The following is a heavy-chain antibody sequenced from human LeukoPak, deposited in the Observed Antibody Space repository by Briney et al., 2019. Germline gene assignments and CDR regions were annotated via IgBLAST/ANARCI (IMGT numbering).Heavy chain of an antibody. D-gene: IGHD6-13*01. CDR1: GLTLSNYW. CDR2: MNNDGSGT. Sequence: GGSLRLSCAASGLTLSNYWMHWVRQAPGKGLVWVSRMNNDGSGTTYADSVRGRFTISRDNAKNTLYLQMNSLRVEDTAVYYCARWSSSWAPDAFDIWGQGTMVTVSS. CDR3: ARWSSSWAPDAFDI. J-gene: IGHJ3*02. V-gene: IGHV3-74*01.